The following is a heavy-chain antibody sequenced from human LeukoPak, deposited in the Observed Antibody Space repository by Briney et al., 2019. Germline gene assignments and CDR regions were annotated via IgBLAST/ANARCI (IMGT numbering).Heavy chain of an antibody. D-gene: IGHD2-2*01. CDR3: ARRPYCSSTSCKLLFDY. V-gene: IGHV1-69*13. CDR1: GGTFSSYA. CDR2: IIPIFGTA. J-gene: IGHJ4*02. Sequence: SVKVSCKASGGTFSSYAISWVRQAPGPGLEWMGGIIPIFGTANYAQKFQGRVTITADESTSTAYMELSSLRSEDTAVYYCARRPYCSSTSCKLLFDYWGQGTLVTVSS.